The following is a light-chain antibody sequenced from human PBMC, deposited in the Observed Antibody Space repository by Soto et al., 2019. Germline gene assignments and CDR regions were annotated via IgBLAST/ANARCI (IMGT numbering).Light chain of an antibody. V-gene: IGKV1-8*01. CDR1: QGISSY. CDR3: QQYYTYPRT. Sequence: AIRMTQSPSSLSASTGDRVTITCRASQGISSYLAWYQQKPGKAPRLLICAASTLQSGVPSRFSGSGSGTDFTLTISCLQSEDFATYYCQQYYTYPRTFGPGTKVEIK. CDR2: AAS. J-gene: IGKJ1*01.